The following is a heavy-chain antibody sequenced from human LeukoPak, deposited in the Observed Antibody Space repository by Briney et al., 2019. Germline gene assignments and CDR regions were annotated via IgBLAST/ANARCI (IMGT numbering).Heavy chain of an antibody. Sequence: GASVKVSCKASGYTFTSYGISWVRQAPGQGLEWMGWINTNTGKPTYAQGFTGRFVFSLDTSVSTAYLQISSLKAEDTAVFYCARSYGALRAIYYYHYYMDVWGKGTTVTVSS. CDR2: INTNTGKP. CDR1: GYTFTSYG. V-gene: IGHV7-4-1*02. J-gene: IGHJ6*03. CDR3: ARSYGALRAIYYYHYYMDV. D-gene: IGHD3-16*01.